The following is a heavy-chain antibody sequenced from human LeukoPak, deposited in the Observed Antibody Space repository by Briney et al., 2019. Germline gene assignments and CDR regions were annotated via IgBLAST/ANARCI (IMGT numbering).Heavy chain of an antibody. CDR2: IYSGGST. CDR3: ARVAFYYYYGMDV. CDR1: GFTVSSNY. V-gene: IGHV3-66*01. Sequence: GGSLRLSCAASGFTVSSNYMSWVRQAPGKGLEWVSVIYSGGSTYYAESVKGRFTISRDNSKNTLYLQMNSLRAEDTAVYYCARVAFYYYYGMDVWGQGTTVTVSS. J-gene: IGHJ6*02.